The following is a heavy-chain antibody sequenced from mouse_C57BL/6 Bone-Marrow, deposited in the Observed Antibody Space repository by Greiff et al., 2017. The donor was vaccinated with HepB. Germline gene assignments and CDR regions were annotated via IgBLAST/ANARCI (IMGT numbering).Heavy chain of an antibody. D-gene: IGHD2-1*01. J-gene: IGHJ3*01. V-gene: IGHV5-6*01. Sequence: VQLQQSGGDLVKPGGSLKLSCAASGFTFSSYGMSWVRQTPDKRLEWVATISSGGSYTYYPDSVKGRFTISRDNAKNTLNLQMSSLKSEDTAMYYCARRIYPPWGQGTLVTVSA. CDR3: ARRIYPP. CDR2: ISSGGSYT. CDR1: GFTFSSYG.